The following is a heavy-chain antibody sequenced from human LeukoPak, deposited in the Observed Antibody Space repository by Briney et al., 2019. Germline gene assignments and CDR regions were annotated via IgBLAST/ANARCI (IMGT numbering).Heavy chain of an antibody. CDR3: ARYTTVVTRRDAFDI. Sequence: SETLSLTCAVYGGSFSGYYWSWIRQPPGKGLEWIGEINHSGSTNYNPSLKSRVTISVDTSKNQFSLKLSSVTAADTAVYYCARYTTVVTRRDAFDIWGQGTMVTVSS. J-gene: IGHJ3*02. V-gene: IGHV4-34*01. CDR1: GGSFSGYY. D-gene: IGHD4-23*01. CDR2: INHSGST.